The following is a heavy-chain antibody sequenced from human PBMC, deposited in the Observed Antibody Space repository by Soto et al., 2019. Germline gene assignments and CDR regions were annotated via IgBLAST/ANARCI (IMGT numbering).Heavy chain of an antibody. CDR3: AKDRPQSSGLDY. CDR2: ISYDGSNK. J-gene: IGHJ4*02. D-gene: IGHD3-22*01. CDR1: GFTFSSYG. V-gene: IGHV3-30*18. Sequence: AGGSLRLSCAASGFTFSSYGMHWVRQAPGKGLEWVAVISYDGSNKYYADSVKGRFTISRDNSKNTLYLQMNSLRAEDTAVYYCAKDRPQSSGLDYWGQGTLVTVSS.